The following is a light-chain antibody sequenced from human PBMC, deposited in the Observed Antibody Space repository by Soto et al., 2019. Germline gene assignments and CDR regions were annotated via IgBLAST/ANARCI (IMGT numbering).Light chain of an antibody. Sequence: EIVLTQSPATLSVSPGERVTLSCRASQSVSNNLAWYQQKPGQAPRLLIYGASSRATGIPDRFSGSGSGTDFTLTISRLEPEDSAVYYCQQYGSSQTFGQGTKVDIK. CDR1: QSVSNN. CDR2: GAS. CDR3: QQYGSSQT. V-gene: IGKV3-20*01. J-gene: IGKJ1*01.